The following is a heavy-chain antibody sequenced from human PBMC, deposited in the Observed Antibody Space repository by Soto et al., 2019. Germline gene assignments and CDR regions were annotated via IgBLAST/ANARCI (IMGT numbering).Heavy chain of an antibody. CDR3: AYRTGFDY. CDR1: GFTFDEYA. J-gene: IGHJ4*02. Sequence: GGSLRLSCASSGFTFDEYAMSWVRQAPGKGLEWVSTISERGDSTYYADSVKGRFTISRDNSKNTLYLQMNSLRADDTAIYYCAYRTGFDYWGQGTLVTVSS. V-gene: IGHV3-23*01. D-gene: IGHD1-1*01. CDR2: ISERGDST.